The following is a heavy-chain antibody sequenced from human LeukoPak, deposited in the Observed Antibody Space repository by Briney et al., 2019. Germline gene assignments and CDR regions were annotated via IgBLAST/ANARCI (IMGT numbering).Heavy chain of an antibody. V-gene: IGHV1-2*02. CDR1: GYTFTGYY. CDR3: ARERPDYDILTGAFDI. Sequence: ASVTVSCKASGYTFTGYYMHWVRQAPGQGLDWVGWINPNSGGTNYAQKFQGRVTMTRDTSISTAYMELSRLRSDDTAVYFCARERPDYDILTGAFDIWGQGTLVTVSS. D-gene: IGHD3-9*01. CDR2: INPNSGGT. J-gene: IGHJ3*02.